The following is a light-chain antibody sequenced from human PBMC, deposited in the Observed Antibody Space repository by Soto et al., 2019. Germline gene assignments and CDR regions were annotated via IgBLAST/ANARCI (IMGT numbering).Light chain of an antibody. Sequence: DIVLTQSPGTLSLSPGERATLSCRASQSVRRRYLAWYRQKAGQAPRLLIYDASRRATGIPDRFSGSGSGTDVTLTISSLEPEDFAVYYCQPYGSSFIFGGGTKVEIK. J-gene: IGKJ4*01. CDR1: QSVRRRY. V-gene: IGKV3-20*01. CDR2: DAS. CDR3: QPYGSSFI.